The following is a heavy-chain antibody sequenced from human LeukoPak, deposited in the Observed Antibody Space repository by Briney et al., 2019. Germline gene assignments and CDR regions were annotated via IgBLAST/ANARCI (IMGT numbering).Heavy chain of an antibody. Sequence: GGSLRLSCAASGFTFSIAWMTWVRQAPGKGLEWVGGIKSKTDGGTTDYAAPVKGRFTISRDDSKNTLYLQMNSLRAEDTAVYYCAIMYSGVRGDFDYWGQGTLVTVSS. J-gene: IGHJ4*02. D-gene: IGHD1-26*01. CDR1: GFTFSIAW. CDR2: IKSKTDGGTT. CDR3: AIMYSGVRGDFDY. V-gene: IGHV3-15*05.